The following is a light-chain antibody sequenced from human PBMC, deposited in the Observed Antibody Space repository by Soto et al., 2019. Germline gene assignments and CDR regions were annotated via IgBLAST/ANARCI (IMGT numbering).Light chain of an antibody. J-gene: IGLJ3*02. Sequence: QSALTQPASVSGSPGQSITISCTGTSSDVGGYNYVSWYQQYPAKAPKLMIYEVSNRPSGVSHRFSGSKSGNTASLTISGLQAEDEADYYCFSYTTSSTLVFGGGTKLTVL. CDR3: FSYTTSSTLV. V-gene: IGLV2-14*01. CDR1: SSDVGGYNY. CDR2: EVS.